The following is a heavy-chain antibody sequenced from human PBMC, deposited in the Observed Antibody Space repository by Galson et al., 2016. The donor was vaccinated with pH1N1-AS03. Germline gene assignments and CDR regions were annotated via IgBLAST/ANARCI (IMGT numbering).Heavy chain of an antibody. Sequence: CAISGDSVSSNSAAWNWIRLSPSRGLEWLGRTYYRSRWKNDYAVSVKSRIIINPDTSKNQFSLQLNSVTPEDTAIYYCVGMQLGALHFWGRGTLVTVSS. D-gene: IGHD1-1*01. CDR2: TYYRSRWKN. V-gene: IGHV6-1*01. J-gene: IGHJ4*02. CDR1: GDSVSSNSAA. CDR3: VGMQLGALHF.